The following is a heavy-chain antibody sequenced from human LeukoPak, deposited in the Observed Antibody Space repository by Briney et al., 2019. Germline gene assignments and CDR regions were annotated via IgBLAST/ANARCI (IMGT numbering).Heavy chain of an antibody. CDR2: ISLSGVT. D-gene: IGHD5-18*01. J-gene: IGHJ4*02. CDR1: GGSISSTTW. Sequence: SETLSLTCGVSGGSISSTTWWSWVRQPPGQGLEWIGEISLSGVTNYNPSLKSRVTISADTSKNQFSLSLGSVSATDTAVYYCVSPRGFSYGYFDYWGQGTLVTVSS. V-gene: IGHV4-4*02. CDR3: VSPRGFSYGYFDY.